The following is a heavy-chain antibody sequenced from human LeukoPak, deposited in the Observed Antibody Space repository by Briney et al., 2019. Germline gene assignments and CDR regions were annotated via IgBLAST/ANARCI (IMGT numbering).Heavy chain of an antibody. CDR3: ARSGGSGWYFGINSHYYYMDV. V-gene: IGHV1-18*01. CDR1: GYTFTSYG. D-gene: IGHD6-19*01. CDR2: ISAYNGNT. Sequence: ASVKVSCKASGYTFTSYGISWVRQAPGQGLEWMGWISAYNGNTNYAQKLQGRVTMTTDTSTSTAYMELRSLRSDDTAVYYCARSGGSGWYFGINSHYYYMDVWGKGTTVTVSS. J-gene: IGHJ6*03.